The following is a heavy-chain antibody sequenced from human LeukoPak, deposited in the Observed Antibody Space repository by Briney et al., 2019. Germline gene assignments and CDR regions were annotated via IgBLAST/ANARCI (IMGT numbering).Heavy chain of an antibody. CDR3: AHFRGGAFDF. J-gene: IGHJ3*01. CDR1: GGSFSGYY. D-gene: IGHD3-16*01. CDR2: INNSGST. Sequence: SETLSLTCAVYGGSFSGYYWSWIRQPPGKGREWIGEINNSGSTNYNPSLKRRVTISVDTSKNQFSLKLSSVTAADTAVYYCAHFRGGAFDFWGQGTMVTVSA. V-gene: IGHV4-34*01.